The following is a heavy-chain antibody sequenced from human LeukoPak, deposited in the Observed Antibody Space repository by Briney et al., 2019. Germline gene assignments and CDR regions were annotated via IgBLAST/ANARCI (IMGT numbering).Heavy chain of an antibody. D-gene: IGHD1-26*01. CDR2: INPNSGGT. J-gene: IGHJ3*02. CDR1: GYTFTGYN. Sequence: ASVKVSCKASGYTFTGYNMHWVRQAPGQGLEWMGWINPNSGGTNYAQKFQGRVTMTRDTSISTAYMELSRLRSDDTAAYYCARDSLLAAFDIWGQGTMVTVSS. CDR3: ARDSLLAAFDI. V-gene: IGHV1-2*02.